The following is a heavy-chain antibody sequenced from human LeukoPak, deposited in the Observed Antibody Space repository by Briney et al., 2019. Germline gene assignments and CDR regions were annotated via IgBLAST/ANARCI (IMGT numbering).Heavy chain of an antibody. D-gene: IGHD3/OR15-3a*01. CDR2: IYHSGTA. CDR3: VKEVAGRTGGFDP. J-gene: IGHJ5*02. Sequence: SETLSLTCTVSGYSITNDNYWVWIRQSPGKGLEWIGSIYHSGTAYYNPSLKSRVTISVDTSKNQFSLKLSSVTATDTAVYYCVKEVAGRTGGFDPWGQGTLVTVSS. CDR1: GYSITNDNY. V-gene: IGHV4-38-2*02.